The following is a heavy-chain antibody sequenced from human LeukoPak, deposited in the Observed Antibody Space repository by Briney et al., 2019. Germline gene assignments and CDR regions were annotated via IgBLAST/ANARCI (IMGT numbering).Heavy chain of an antibody. CDR3: ANSPYYYGSGSYYNGPLYFDY. Sequence: ASMKVSCKASGYTFTGYYIHWLRQAPGQGLEWMGIINPSGGSTNYAQKFQGRVTITADESTSTAYMELSSLRSEDTAVYYCANSPYYYGSGSYYNGPLYFDYWGQGTLVTVSS. J-gene: IGHJ4*02. D-gene: IGHD3-10*01. CDR1: GYTFTGYY. CDR2: INPSGGST. V-gene: IGHV1-46*01.